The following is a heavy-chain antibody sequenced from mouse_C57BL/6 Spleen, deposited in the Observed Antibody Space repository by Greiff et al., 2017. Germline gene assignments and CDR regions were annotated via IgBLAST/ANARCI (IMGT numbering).Heavy chain of an antibody. CDR3: ARVYYSNYDAMDY. D-gene: IGHD2-5*01. V-gene: IGHV5-16*01. J-gene: IGHJ4*01. CDR1: GFTFSDYY. Sequence: EVKLVGSEGGLVQPGSSMKLSCTASGFTFSDYYMAWVRQVPEKGLEWVANINYDGRSTYYLDSLKSRFIISRDNAKNILYLQMSSLKSEDTATYYCARVYYSNYDAMDYWGQGTSVTVSS. CDR2: INYDGRST.